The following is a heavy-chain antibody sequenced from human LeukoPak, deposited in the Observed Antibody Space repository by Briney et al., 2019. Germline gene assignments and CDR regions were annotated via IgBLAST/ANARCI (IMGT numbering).Heavy chain of an antibody. D-gene: IGHD4-17*01. CDR1: GFTFRSYG. CDR3: ARDRSDYPAFDI. J-gene: IGHJ3*02. CDR2: IRDDGSNK. V-gene: IGHV3-30*02. Sequence: GGSLRLSCAASGFTFRSYGMHWVRQAPGKGLEWVAFIRDDGSNKYNADSVKGRFTISRDNSKNTLYLQMNSLRAEDTAVYYCARDRSDYPAFDIWGQGTVVTVSS.